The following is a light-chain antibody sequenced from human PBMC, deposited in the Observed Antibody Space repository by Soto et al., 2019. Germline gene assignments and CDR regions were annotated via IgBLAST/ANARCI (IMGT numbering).Light chain of an antibody. CDR1: NSNIGAGYD. V-gene: IGLV1-40*01. CDR3: QSYDGGRVGRV. Sequence: QSVLTQPASVSGAPGQRITIACNGNNSNIGAGYDVRWYRQLPGAAPKLLISTKTHRPSGVSDRSSASKSGTSASLAIAGLQEEDEAYFYCQSYDGGRVGRVFGAGTKLTVL. CDR2: TKT. J-gene: IGLJ3*02.